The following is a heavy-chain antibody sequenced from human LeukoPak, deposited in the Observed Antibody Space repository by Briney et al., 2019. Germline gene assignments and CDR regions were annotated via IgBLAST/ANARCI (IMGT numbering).Heavy chain of an antibody. D-gene: IGHD4-17*01. V-gene: IGHV4-4*07. J-gene: IGHJ2*01. CDR3: ARDEDYGDYWYFDL. CDR1: GGSISSYY. CDR2: IYTSGST. Sequence: SETLSLTCTVSGGSISSYYWSWIRQPAGKGLEWLGRIYTSGSTNYNPSLKSRVTMSVDTSKNQFSLKLSSVTAADTAVYYCARDEDYGDYWYFDLWGRGTLVTVPS.